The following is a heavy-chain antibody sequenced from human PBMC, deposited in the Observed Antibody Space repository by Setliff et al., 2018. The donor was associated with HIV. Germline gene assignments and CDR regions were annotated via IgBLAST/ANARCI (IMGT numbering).Heavy chain of an antibody. V-gene: IGHV4-4*07. CDR3: ARGLGGGFSLDAFDI. CDR2: IYTRGST. Sequence: SETLSLICTVSGGSVSSFYWSWIRQPAEKGLEWIGRIYTRGSTNSNTTLKGRVTMTVDTSKNHFSLKLSSVTAADTAIYYCARGLGGGFSLDAFDIWGRGTMVTVSS. J-gene: IGHJ3*02. CDR1: GGSVSSFY. D-gene: IGHD2-15*01.